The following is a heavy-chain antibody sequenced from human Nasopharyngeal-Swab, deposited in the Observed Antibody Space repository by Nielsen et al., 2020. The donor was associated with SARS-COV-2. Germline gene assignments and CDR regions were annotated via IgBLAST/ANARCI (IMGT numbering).Heavy chain of an antibody. Sequence: GESLKISCAASGFAFDDYGMSWVRQAPGKGLEWVCAINWNGGGTGYADSVKGRFTISRDNAKNSLYLQMNSLRAEDTAVYYCARDREQWLVTFDYWGQGTLVTVSS. V-gene: IGHV3-20*04. CDR2: INWNGGGT. CDR3: ARDREQWLVTFDY. CDR1: GFAFDDYG. J-gene: IGHJ4*02. D-gene: IGHD6-19*01.